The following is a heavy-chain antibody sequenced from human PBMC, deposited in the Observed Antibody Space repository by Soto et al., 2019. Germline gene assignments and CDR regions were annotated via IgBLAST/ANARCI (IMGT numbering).Heavy chain of an antibody. Sequence: ASVKVSCKASGYTFTSYDMHWVRQAPGQRLEWMGRINVINGNAYYSQRFQGRATFTRDTSASTGYMEPSSLISGDTAVYYCARCRGTSCPFDFWGQGTPVTVSS. CDR3: ARCRGTSCPFDF. D-gene: IGHD2-15*01. J-gene: IGHJ4*02. CDR1: GYTFTSYD. CDR2: INVINGNA. V-gene: IGHV1-3*01.